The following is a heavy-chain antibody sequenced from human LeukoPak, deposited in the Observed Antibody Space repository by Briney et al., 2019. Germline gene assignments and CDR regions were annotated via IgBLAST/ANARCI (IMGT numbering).Heavy chain of an antibody. CDR3: ARGKGASSGFLNWCDP. D-gene: IGHD5-18*01. J-gene: IGHJ5*02. CDR1: GFTFSSYA. Sequence: GGSLRLSCAASGFTFSSYAMNWGRQAPGKGLEGVSPIYGSDCSTYYADSVKGRSIIYRDNSKNTLYLQMNSLRAADTAVYYCARGKGASSGFLNWCDPWGQGTLDTVSS. CDR2: IYGSDCST. V-gene: IGHV3-23*01.